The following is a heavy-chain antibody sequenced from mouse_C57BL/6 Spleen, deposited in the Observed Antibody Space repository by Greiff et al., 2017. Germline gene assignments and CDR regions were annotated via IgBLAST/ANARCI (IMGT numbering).Heavy chain of an antibody. CDR1: GFTFSSYA. CDR3: AGYDFFAY. CDR2: ISDGGSYT. V-gene: IGHV5-4*03. D-gene: IGHD2-4*01. J-gene: IGHJ3*01. Sequence: EVKVVESGGGLVKPGGSLKLSCAASGFTFSSYAMSWVRQTPEKRLEWVATISDGGSYTYYPDNVKGRFTISRDNAKNNLYLQMSHLKSEDTAVYYCAGYDFFAYWGQGTLVTVSA.